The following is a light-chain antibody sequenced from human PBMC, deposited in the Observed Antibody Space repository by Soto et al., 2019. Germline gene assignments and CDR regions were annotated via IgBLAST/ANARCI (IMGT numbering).Light chain of an antibody. V-gene: IGKV1-5*01. CDR1: QSINTW. J-gene: IGKJ1*01. CDR2: DAS. Sequence: DIQMTQSPSTVSASVGDRVTITCRASQSINTWLAWYQQKPGKAPKLLIYDASRLQSGVPSRFSGSGAGTEFTLTIGSLQPDDFASYYCQPYNSYSGTFGQGTKVDI. CDR3: QPYNSYSGT.